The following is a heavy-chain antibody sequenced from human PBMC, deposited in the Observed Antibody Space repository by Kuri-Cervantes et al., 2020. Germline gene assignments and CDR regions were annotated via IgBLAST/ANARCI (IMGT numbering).Heavy chain of an antibody. V-gene: IGHV3-20*04. J-gene: IGHJ6*03. CDR3: ARDLRNYMDV. CDR2: ISWNSGSI. Sequence: GESLKISCAASGFTFDDYGMSWVRQAPGKGLEWVSGISWNSGSIGYADSVKGRFTISRDNAKNSLYLQMNSLRAEDTAVYYCARDLRNYMDVWGKGTTVTVSS. CDR1: GFTFDDYG.